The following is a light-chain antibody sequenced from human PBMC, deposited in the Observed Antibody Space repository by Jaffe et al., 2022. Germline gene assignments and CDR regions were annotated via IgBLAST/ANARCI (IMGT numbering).Light chain of an antibody. CDR1: SSDVGSYNL. CDR3: CSYAGSGTWV. CDR2: EGS. J-gene: IGLJ3*02. Sequence: QSALTQPASVSGSPGQSITISCTGTSSDVGSYNLVSWYQQHPGKAPKLMIYEGSKRPSGVSNRFSGSKSANTASLSISGLQAEDEADYYCCSYAGSGTWVFGGGTKVTVL. V-gene: IGLV2-23*01.